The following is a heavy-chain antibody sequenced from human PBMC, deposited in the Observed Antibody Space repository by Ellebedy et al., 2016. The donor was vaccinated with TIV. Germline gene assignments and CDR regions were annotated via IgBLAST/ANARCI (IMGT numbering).Heavy chain of an antibody. J-gene: IGHJ4*02. CDR1: GGSITRSSHY. V-gene: IGHV4-39*07. Sequence: SETLSLTXSVSGGSITRSSHYWGWIRQPPGKGLEWIGNIYYDGKTYYSMSLKSRVTISLDTSKNQFSLKLTSVTAADTAMYYCARARHTHLPYDDVLTGFGPFDYWGQGALVTVSS. CDR3: ARARHTHLPYDDVLTGFGPFDY. D-gene: IGHD3-9*01. CDR2: IYYDGKT.